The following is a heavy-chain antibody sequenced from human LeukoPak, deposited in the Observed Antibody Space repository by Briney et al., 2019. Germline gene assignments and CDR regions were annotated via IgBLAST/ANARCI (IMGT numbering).Heavy chain of an antibody. CDR3: ARSYSASLHQH. V-gene: IGHV4-39*07. CDR1: GGSISSSSYY. CDR2: IYYSGST. J-gene: IGHJ1*01. D-gene: IGHD1-26*01. Sequence: PSETLSLTCTVSGGSISSSSYYWGWIRQPPGKGLEWIGSIYYSGSTYYNPSLKSRVTISVDTSKNQFSLNLSSVTAADTAVYYCARSYSASLHQHWGQGTLVTVSS.